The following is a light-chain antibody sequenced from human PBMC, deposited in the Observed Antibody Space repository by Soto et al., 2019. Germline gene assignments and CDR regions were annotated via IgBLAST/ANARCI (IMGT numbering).Light chain of an antibody. Sequence: QSALTQPASVSGSPGQSITISCTGTSSDVGGYNYVSWYQHHPGKAPKLMIYEVSNRPSGVSNRFSGSKSGDTASLTISGLQAEDEADYYCSSFTNTITRYAFGTGTKLTAL. V-gene: IGLV2-14*01. CDR1: SSDVGGYNY. J-gene: IGLJ1*01. CDR2: EVS. CDR3: SSFTNTITRYA.